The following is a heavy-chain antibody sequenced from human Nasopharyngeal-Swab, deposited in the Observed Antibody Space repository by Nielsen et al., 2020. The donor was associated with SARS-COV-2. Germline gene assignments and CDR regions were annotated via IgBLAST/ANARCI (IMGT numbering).Heavy chain of an antibody. D-gene: IGHD6-6*01. V-gene: IGHV5-51*01. CDR3: ASAIYSSSPNLGMDV. Sequence: GESLKISCNGSGYSFTSYWVGWVRQMPGKGLEWMGIIYPGDSDTRYSPSFQGQVTISADKSISTAYLQWSSLKASDTAMYYCASAIYSSSPNLGMDVWGQGTTVTVSS. CDR2: IYPGDSDT. CDR1: GYSFTSYW. J-gene: IGHJ6*02.